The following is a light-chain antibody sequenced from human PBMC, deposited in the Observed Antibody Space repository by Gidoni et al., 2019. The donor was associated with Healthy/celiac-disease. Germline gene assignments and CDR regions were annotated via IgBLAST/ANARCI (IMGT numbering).Light chain of an antibody. CDR2: AAS. CDR3: QQSYSTLLT. CDR1: QSISSY. V-gene: IGKV1-39*01. J-gene: IGKJ4*01. Sequence: IQMTHSPSSLSASVGDRVTITCRASQSISSYLHLYQQKPGKTPKLLIYAASSLQSGVQSRCSGSGSGTDFTLTISSLQPEDFATYYCQQSYSTLLTFGGGTKVEIK.